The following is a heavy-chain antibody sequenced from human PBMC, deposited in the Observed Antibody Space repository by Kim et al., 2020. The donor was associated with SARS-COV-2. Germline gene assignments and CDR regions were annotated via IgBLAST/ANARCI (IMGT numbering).Heavy chain of an antibody. CDR3: ARDRGYYYDSSGYPLDAFDI. CDR1: GFTFDDYG. CDR2: INWNGGST. Sequence: GGSLRLSCAASGFTFDDYGMSWVRQAPGKGLEWVSGINWNGGSTGYADSVKGRFTISRDNAKNSLYLQMNSLRAEDTALYHCARDRGYYYDSSGYPLDAFDIWGQGTMVTVSS. V-gene: IGHV3-20*01. D-gene: IGHD3-22*01. J-gene: IGHJ3*02.